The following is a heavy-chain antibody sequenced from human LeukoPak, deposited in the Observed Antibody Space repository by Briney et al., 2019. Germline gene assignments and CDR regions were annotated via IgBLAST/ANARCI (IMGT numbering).Heavy chain of an antibody. Sequence: SETLSLTCSVSGVSMNNYYWNWVRQPAGKGLEWIGRSYSNGSTNYNPSLKSRVTISVDTSKNQFSLKLSSVTAADTAVYYCARSYYGSGRYGPHFDYWGQGTLVTVSS. D-gene: IGHD3-10*01. CDR3: ARSYYGSGRYGPHFDY. J-gene: IGHJ4*02. V-gene: IGHV4-4*07. CDR2: SYSNGST. CDR1: GVSMNNYY.